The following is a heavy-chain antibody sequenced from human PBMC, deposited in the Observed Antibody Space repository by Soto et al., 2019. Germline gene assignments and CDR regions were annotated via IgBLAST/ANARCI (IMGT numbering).Heavy chain of an antibody. CDR1: GFTFDDYA. J-gene: IGHJ3*02. Sequence: GGSLRLSCAASGFTFDDYAMHWVRQAPGKGLEWVSGISWNSGSIGYADSVKGRFTISRDNAKNSLYLQMNSLRAEDTALYYCAKGGAAFDIWGQGTMVTVSS. D-gene: IGHD3-16*01. CDR3: AKGGAAFDI. CDR2: ISWNSGSI. V-gene: IGHV3-9*01.